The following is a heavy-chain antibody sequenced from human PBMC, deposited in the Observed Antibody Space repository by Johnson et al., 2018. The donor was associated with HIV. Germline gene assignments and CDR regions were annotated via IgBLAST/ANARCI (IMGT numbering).Heavy chain of an antibody. V-gene: IGHV3-30*02. Sequence: QVQLVESGGGVVQPGGSLRLSCAASGFTFSSYGMHWVRQAPGKGLEWVAFIRYVGINKYYADSVKGRFTISRDNSKNTLYLQMNSLRAEDTAVYYCASKTPVVEDAFDIWGQGTMVTVSS. CDR2: IRYVGINK. CDR3: ASKTPVVEDAFDI. J-gene: IGHJ3*02. D-gene: IGHD2-2*01. CDR1: GFTFSSYG.